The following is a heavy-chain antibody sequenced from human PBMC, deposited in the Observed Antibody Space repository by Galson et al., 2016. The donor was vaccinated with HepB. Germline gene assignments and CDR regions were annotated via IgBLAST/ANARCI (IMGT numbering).Heavy chain of an antibody. Sequence: SLRLSCAASGFTFSSAWMSWVRQAPGKGLEWVANIKQDGSEKYYVDSVKGRFTISRDNAKKSLYLQLNSLRAEDTAVYYCAREVQYYFDSWGRGALVTVSS. CDR1: GFTFSSAW. CDR2: IKQDGSEK. J-gene: IGHJ4*02. V-gene: IGHV3-7*03. CDR3: AREVQYYFDS.